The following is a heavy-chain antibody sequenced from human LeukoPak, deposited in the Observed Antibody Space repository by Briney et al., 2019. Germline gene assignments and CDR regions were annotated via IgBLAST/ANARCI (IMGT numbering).Heavy chain of an antibody. J-gene: IGHJ4*02. CDR2: FDPEDGET. CDR1: GYTFTSYG. D-gene: IGHD1-26*01. Sequence: GASVKVSCKASGYTFTSYGISWVRQAPGKGLEWMGGFDPEDGETIYAQKFQGRVTMTEDTSTDTAYMELSSLRSEDTAVYYCATALPISRSGSYVFDYWGQGTLVTVSS. V-gene: IGHV1-24*01. CDR3: ATALPISRSGSYVFDY.